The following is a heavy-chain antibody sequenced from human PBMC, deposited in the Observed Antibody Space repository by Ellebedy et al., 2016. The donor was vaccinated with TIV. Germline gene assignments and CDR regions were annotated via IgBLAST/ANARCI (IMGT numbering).Heavy chain of an antibody. Sequence: GGSLRLSXAASGFTFSTYAMNWVRQAPGKGLEWVSGISGSGGSTYYADSVKGRFTISRDNSKNTLYLQMNSLRAEDTAVYYCAKWGSTRSFDYWGQGTLVTVSS. V-gene: IGHV3-23*01. CDR3: AKWGSTRSFDY. CDR1: GFTFSTYA. CDR2: ISGSGGST. J-gene: IGHJ4*02. D-gene: IGHD2-2*01.